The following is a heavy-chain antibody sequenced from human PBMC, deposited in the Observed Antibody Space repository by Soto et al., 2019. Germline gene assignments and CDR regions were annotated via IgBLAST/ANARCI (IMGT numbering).Heavy chain of an antibody. CDR1: PGSIRSSSYS. V-gene: IGHV4-39*01. CDR2: IYYSGST. Sequence: ETPSLTFTVSPGSIRSSSYSCAWFRQHPGKGLEWIGSIYYSGSTYYNPSLKSRVTISVDTSKNQFSLKLSSVTAADTAVYYCARRLYYDSSGFEGGGMDVWGQGTTVT. J-gene: IGHJ6*02. CDR3: ARRLYYDSSGFEGGGMDV. D-gene: IGHD3-22*01.